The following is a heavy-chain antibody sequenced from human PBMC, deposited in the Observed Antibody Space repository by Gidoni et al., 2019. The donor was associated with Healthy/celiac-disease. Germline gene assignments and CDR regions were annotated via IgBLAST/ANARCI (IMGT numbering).Heavy chain of an antibody. D-gene: IGHD3-10*01. Sequence: QVQLQESGPGLVKPSGTLSLTCAVSGGSISSSNWWSWVRQPPGKGLEWIGEIYHSGSTNYNPSLKSRVTISVDKSKNQFSLKLSSVTAADTAVYYCANNERDIYYGSGSYMAFWGQGTLVTVSS. CDR1: GGSISSSNW. CDR3: ANNERDIYYGSGSYMAF. J-gene: IGHJ4*02. V-gene: IGHV4-4*02. CDR2: IYHSGST.